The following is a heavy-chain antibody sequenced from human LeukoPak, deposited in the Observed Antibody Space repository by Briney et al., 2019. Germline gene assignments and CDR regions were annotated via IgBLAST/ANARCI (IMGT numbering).Heavy chain of an antibody. D-gene: IGHD6-19*01. V-gene: IGHV4-59*01. CDR3: ASSPIAVAAQY. CDR1: GGSISSYY. CDR2: IYYSGST. J-gene: IGHJ4*02. Sequence: SETLSLTCTVSGGSISSYYWSWIRQPPGKGLEWIGYIYYSGSTNYNPSLKSRVTISVDTSKNQFSLKLSSVTAADTAVYYCASSPIAVAAQYWGQGTLVTVSS.